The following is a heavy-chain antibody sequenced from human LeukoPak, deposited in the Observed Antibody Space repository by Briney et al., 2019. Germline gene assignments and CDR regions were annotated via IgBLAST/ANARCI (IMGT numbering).Heavy chain of an antibody. Sequence: GSLRLSCAASGFTFSSYGMHWVRQAPGKGLEWMAVISYDGSNKYYADSVKGRFTISRDNSKNTLYLQMNSLRAEDTAVYYCAKDSRRYCSSTSCYLLDYWGQGTLVTVSS. D-gene: IGHD2-2*01. CDR2: ISYDGSNK. V-gene: IGHV3-30*18. J-gene: IGHJ4*02. CDR3: AKDSRRYCSSTSCYLLDY. CDR1: GFTFSSYG.